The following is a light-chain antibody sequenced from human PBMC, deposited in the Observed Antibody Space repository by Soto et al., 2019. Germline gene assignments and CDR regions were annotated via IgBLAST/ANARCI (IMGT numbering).Light chain of an antibody. CDR1: QSISSAY. V-gene: IGKV3-20*01. J-gene: IGKJ5*01. CDR2: SAS. CDR3: QQYYNWPRT. Sequence: EIVLTQSPGTLSLSPGERATVSCRASQSISSAYLAWYQQKPGQAPRLLIYSASSRATGIPDRFSASGSGTDFTLTISGLQAEDSAVYYCQQYYNWPRTFGQGTRLEIK.